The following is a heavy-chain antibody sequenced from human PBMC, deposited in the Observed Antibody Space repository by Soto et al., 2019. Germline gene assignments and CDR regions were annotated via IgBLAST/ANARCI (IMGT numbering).Heavy chain of an antibody. D-gene: IGHD3-22*01. V-gene: IGHV1-2*04. CDR1: GYAFTDYY. J-gene: IGHJ6*02. Sequence: AASVKVSCKASGYAFTDYYLHWVRQAPGQGLEWMGWINPKSGATHYSQKFQGWVTMTRDTSIRTANMEVTRLTSDATAVYYCARESSGYGDYNYYGMDVWGQGTTVTVSS. CDR2: INPKSGAT. CDR3: ARESSGYGDYNYYGMDV.